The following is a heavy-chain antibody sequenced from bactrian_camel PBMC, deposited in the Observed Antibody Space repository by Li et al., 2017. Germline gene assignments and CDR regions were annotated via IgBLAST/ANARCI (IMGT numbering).Heavy chain of an antibody. V-gene: IGHV3S26*01. CDR2: FDIDNVR. CDR1: TGTFRSAC. D-gene: IGHD6*01. CDR3: AADRYGGSWNLGTLCVRTEQKHNY. J-gene: IGHJ4*01. Sequence: QLVESGGGSVQAGGSLRLSCAARTGTFRSACMGWIRQVSGQEREGVASFDIDNVRTYLEAVKGRFTISKDNAHNTLILQMNNLKPEDTAMYYCAADRYGGSWNLGTLCVRTEQKHNYWGQGTQVTVS.